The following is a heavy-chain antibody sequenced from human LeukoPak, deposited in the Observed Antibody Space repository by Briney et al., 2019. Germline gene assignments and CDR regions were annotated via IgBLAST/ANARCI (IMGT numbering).Heavy chain of an antibody. CDR3: ARIASDYYYYYYYMDV. Sequence: GESLKISCKGSGYSFTSYWIGWVRQMPGKDLEWMGIIYPGDSDTRYSPSFQGQVTISADKSISTAYLQWSSLKASDTATYYCARIASDYYYYYYYMDVWGKGTTVTVSS. V-gene: IGHV5-51*01. CDR1: GYSFTSYW. D-gene: IGHD4-17*01. CDR2: IYPGDSDT. J-gene: IGHJ6*03.